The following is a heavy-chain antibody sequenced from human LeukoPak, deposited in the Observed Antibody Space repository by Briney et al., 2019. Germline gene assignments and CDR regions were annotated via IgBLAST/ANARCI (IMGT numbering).Heavy chain of an antibody. CDR2: IKQDGSEK. CDR3: ARDSSIRYYDFWSGSYDAFDI. CDR1: GFTFSSYW. V-gene: IGHV3-7*01. J-gene: IGHJ3*02. D-gene: IGHD3-3*01. Sequence: SGGSLRLSCAASGFTFSSYWMSWVRQAPGKGLGWVANIKQDGSEKYYVDSVKGRFTISRDNAKNSLYLQMNSLRAEDTAVYYCARDSSIRYYDFWSGSYDAFDIWGQGTMVTVPS.